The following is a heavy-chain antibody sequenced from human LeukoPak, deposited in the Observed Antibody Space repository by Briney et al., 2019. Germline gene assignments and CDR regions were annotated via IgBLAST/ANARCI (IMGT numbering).Heavy chain of an antibody. Sequence: SETLSLTCTVSGGSISSSSYYWGWVRQPPGKGLEWIASIYYSGSAYYNPSLKSRVTISVDTSKNQFSLKLSSVTAADTAVYYCAFTYCSDTICSDPYFDSWGQGTLVTVSS. CDR3: AFTYCSDTICSDPYFDS. CDR1: GGSISSSSYY. J-gene: IGHJ4*02. CDR2: IYYSGSA. D-gene: IGHD2-2*01. V-gene: IGHV4-39*01.